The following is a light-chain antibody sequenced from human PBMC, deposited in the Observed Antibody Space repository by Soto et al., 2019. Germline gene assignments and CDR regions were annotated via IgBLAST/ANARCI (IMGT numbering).Light chain of an antibody. CDR2: SAF. CDR3: QQTYTSHLT. Sequence: IQMTQSPSSLSASVGDRVTITCRSSQCISNLLIWYQKKPGKAPTLLIYSAFTLQRGVPSRFSGSGSGTAFTLTISSPQPEDFATYYCQQTYTSHLTFGGGTKVEI. V-gene: IGKV1-39*01. CDR1: QCISNL. J-gene: IGKJ4*01.